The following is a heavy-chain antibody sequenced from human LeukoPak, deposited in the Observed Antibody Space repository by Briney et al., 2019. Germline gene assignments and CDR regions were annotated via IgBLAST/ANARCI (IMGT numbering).Heavy chain of an antibody. D-gene: IGHD1-26*01. CDR3: ARDGGGFEWELY. CDR1: GYTFTGYY. J-gene: IGHJ4*02. Sequence: GASVKVSCQASGYTFTGYYMHWVRQAPGQGLAWMGWINPNSGGTNYAQKFQGRVTMTRDTSIRTAYRELSRLRSDDTAVYYCARDGGGFEWELYWGQGTLVTVSP. V-gene: IGHV1-2*02. CDR2: INPNSGGT.